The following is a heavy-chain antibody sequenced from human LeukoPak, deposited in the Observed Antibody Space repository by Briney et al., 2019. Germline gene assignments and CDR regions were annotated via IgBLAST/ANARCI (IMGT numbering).Heavy chain of an antibody. D-gene: IGHD3-22*01. CDR2: IKQDGSEK. CDR1: GFTFSSYW. V-gene: IGHV3-7*01. Sequence: PGGSLRLSCAASGFTFSSYWMSWVRQAPGKGLEWVANIKQDGSEKYYVDSVKGRFTISRDNAKNSLYLQMNSLRAEDTAVYYCARDLFPYYYDSSGYPNAFDIWGQGTMVTVSS. J-gene: IGHJ3*02. CDR3: ARDLFPYYYDSSGYPNAFDI.